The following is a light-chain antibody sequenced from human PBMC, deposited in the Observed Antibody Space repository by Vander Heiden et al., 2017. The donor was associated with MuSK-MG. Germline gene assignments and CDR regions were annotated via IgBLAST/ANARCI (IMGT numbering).Light chain of an antibody. CDR1: QSLQHSNGYNS. CDR2: LGS. V-gene: IGKV2-28*01. Sequence: DMGITHSPPPRPVTAGAPASISCRSSQSLQHSNGYNSLDRYMQKPGQSPQLLIYLGSTRASRVPDRFSGTGSGTDFTLKISRAEAVDVGVYYCMRALPTPYTFGQGTKLEIK. CDR3: MRALPTPYT. J-gene: IGKJ2*01.